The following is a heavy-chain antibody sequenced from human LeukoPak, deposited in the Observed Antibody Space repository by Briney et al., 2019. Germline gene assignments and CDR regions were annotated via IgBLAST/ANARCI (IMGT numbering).Heavy chain of an antibody. V-gene: IGHV4-34*01. CDR2: INHSGST. Sequence: SETLSLTCAVYGGSFSGYYWSWIRQPPGKGLEWIGEINHSGSTNYNPSLKSRVTISVDTSKNQLSLKLSSVTAADTAVYYCARVSWYSYGRPFDYWGQGTLVTVSS. CDR3: ARVSWYSYGRPFDY. J-gene: IGHJ4*02. D-gene: IGHD5-18*01. CDR1: GGSFSGYY.